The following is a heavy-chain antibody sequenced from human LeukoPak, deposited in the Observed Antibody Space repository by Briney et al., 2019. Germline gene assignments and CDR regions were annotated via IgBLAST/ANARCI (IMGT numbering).Heavy chain of an antibody. V-gene: IGHV1-46*01. J-gene: IGHJ5*02. CDR2: INPSGGST. Sequence: ASVKVSRKASGYTFTSYYMHWVRQAPGQGLEWMGIINPSGGSTSYAQKFQGRVTMTRDTSTSTVYMELSSLRSEDTAVYYCARERSRFSSGWYPEFDPWGQGTLVTVSS. CDR1: GYTFTSYY. D-gene: IGHD6-19*01. CDR3: ARERSRFSSGWYPEFDP.